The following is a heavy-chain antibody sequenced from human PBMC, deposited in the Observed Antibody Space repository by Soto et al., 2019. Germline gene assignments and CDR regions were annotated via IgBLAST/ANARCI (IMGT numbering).Heavy chain of an antibody. CDR1: GFTFSSYA. V-gene: IGHV3-30-3*01. CDR2: ISYDGSNK. CDR3: ERDSFTYYYGSGSYSV. J-gene: IGHJ6*02. Sequence: QVQLVESGGGVVQPGRSLRLSCAASGFTFSSYAMHWVRQAPGKGLEWVAVISYDGSNKYYADSVKGRFTISRDNSKNTLYLQMNSLRAEDTAVYYCERDSFTYYYGSGSYSVWGQGTTVTVYS. D-gene: IGHD3-10*01.